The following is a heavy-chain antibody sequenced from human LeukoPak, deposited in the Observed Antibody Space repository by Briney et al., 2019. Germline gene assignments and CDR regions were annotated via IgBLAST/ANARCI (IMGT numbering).Heavy chain of an antibody. CDR1: GGSTASSSHY. Sequence: SETLSLTCTVSGGSTASSSHYWGWIRQSPGKGLEWIAITYYTGSTYYNPPLKSRVTISVDTSKNQFSLKLTSVTAADTAVYYCARDRPRNPMVRGVPYYYYYGMDVWGQGTTVTVSS. CDR3: ARDRPRNPMVRGVPYYYYYGMDV. CDR2: TYYTGST. V-gene: IGHV4-39*07. D-gene: IGHD3-10*01. J-gene: IGHJ6*02.